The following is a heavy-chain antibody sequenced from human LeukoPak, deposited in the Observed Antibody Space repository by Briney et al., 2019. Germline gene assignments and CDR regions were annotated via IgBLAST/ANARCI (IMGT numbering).Heavy chain of an antibody. D-gene: IGHD2-8*01. CDR2: TFAGYSYT. V-gene: IGHV5-51*01. CDR3: GRLMAEGTFDF. Sequence: GESLKISCQSSGYNFTPYWIVWVRQMPGKGLEWMGITFAGYSYTIYSPSFQGQVTISVDKSISTAYLQWSSLKASDTAIYYCGRLMAEGTFDFWGQGTLVTVSP. J-gene: IGHJ4*02. CDR1: GYNFTPYW.